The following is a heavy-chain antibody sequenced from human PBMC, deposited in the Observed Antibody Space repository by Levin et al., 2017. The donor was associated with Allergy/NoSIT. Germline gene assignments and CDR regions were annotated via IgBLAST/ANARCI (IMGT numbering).Heavy chain of an antibody. CDR3: ARGRDGYNYRPLGY. V-gene: IGHV3-30-3*01. J-gene: IGHJ4*02. CDR1: GFTFSSYA. Sequence: PGGSLRLSCAASGFTFSSYAMHWVRQAPGKGLEWVAVISYDGSNKYYADSVKGRFTISRDNSKNTLYLQMNSLRAEDTAVYYCARGRDGYNYRPLGYWGQGTLVTVSS. CDR2: ISYDGSNK. D-gene: IGHD5-24*01.